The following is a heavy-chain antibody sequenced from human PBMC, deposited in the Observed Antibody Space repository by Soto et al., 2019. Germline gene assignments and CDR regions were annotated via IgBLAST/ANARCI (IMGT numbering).Heavy chain of an antibody. D-gene: IGHD3-10*01. CDR2: ISGSGGST. CDR3: AKGTPPGYYGSGSYYDPFDY. Sequence: LRLSCAASGFTFSSYAMSWVRQAPGKGLEWVSAISGSGGSTYYADSVKGRFTISRDNSKNTLYLQMNSLRAEDTAVYYCAKGTPPGYYGSGSYYDPFDYWGQGTLVTVS. CDR1: GFTFSSYA. J-gene: IGHJ4*02. V-gene: IGHV3-23*01.